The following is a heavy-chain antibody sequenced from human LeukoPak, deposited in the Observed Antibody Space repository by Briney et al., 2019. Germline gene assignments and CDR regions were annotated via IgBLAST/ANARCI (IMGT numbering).Heavy chain of an antibody. V-gene: IGHV3-7*03. CDR2: INQDGTDK. CDR1: GFTFTTYW. CDR3: VTYSTGLYKGLEF. D-gene: IGHD2-8*02. J-gene: IGHJ4*02. Sequence: GGSLTLSCAASGFTFTTYWMSWIRQAPGKGLEWVANINQDGTDKYYVDPVKGRFTFSRDNAQNSLYLQMSSLRVEDTAVYYCVTYSTGLYKGLEFWGQGTQVTVSS.